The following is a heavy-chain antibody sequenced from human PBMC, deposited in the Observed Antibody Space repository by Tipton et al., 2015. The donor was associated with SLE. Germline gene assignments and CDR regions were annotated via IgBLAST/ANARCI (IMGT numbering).Heavy chain of an antibody. CDR2: IYYSGST. V-gene: IGHV4-39*01. CDR3: ARHPRSHIVVVTAITCWFDP. D-gene: IGHD2-21*02. J-gene: IGHJ5*02. Sequence: TLSLTCTVSGGSISSSSYYWGWIRQPPGKGLEWIGSIYYSGSTYYNPSLKSRVTISVDTSKNQFSLKLSSVTAADTAVYYCARHPRSHIVVVTAITCWFDPWGQGTLVTVSS. CDR1: GGSISSSSYY.